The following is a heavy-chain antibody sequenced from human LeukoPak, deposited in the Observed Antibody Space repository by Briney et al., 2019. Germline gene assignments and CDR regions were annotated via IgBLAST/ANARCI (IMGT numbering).Heavy chain of an antibody. Sequence: GASVKVSCKASGYTFTGYYMHWVRQAPGQGLEWMGWINPNSGGTNYAQKFQGRVTMTRDTSISTAYMELSRLRSDDTAVYYCARPVVVTAAVPRTYWYFDLWGRGTLVTVSS. CDR1: GYTFTGYY. D-gene: IGHD2-21*02. CDR3: ARPVVVTAAVPRTYWYFDL. V-gene: IGHV1-2*02. CDR2: INPNSGGT. J-gene: IGHJ2*01.